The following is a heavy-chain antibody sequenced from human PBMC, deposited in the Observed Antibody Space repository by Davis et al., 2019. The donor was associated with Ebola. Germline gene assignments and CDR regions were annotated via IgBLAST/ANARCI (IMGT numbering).Heavy chain of an antibody. CDR2: ISAYNGNT. J-gene: IGHJ5*01. D-gene: IGHD3-22*01. Sequence: AASVKVSCRASGYTFTSYGISWVRQAPGQGLEWMGWISAYNGNTNYAQKLQGRVTMTTDTSTRTAYMELRSLRSDDTAVYYCARDITMIVGGWFDSWGQGTLVTVSS. V-gene: IGHV1-18*01. CDR1: GYTFTSYG. CDR3: ARDITMIVGGWFDS.